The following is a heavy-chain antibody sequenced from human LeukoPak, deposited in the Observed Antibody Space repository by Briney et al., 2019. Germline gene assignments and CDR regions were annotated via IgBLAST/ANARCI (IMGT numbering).Heavy chain of an antibody. Sequence: GGSLRLSCAASGFTFSSYGMHWVRQAPGKGLEWVAVISYDGSNKYYADSVKGRFTISRDNSKNTLYLQMNTLGAEDTAIYYCAKDRTVGASYWYFDLWGRGTLVTVSS. CDR3: AKDRTVGASYWYFDL. J-gene: IGHJ2*01. V-gene: IGHV3-30*18. CDR2: ISYDGSNK. CDR1: GFTFSSYG. D-gene: IGHD1-26*01.